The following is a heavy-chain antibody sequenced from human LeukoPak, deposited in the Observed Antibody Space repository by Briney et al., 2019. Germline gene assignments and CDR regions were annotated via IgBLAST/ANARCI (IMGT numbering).Heavy chain of an antibody. V-gene: IGHV4-4*07. Sequence: SETLSLTCTVSGGSISSYYWSWIRQPAGKGLEWIGRIYTSGSTNYNPSLKSRVTMSVDTSKNQFSLKLSSVTAADTAVYYCARDSDYYDSRGAFDIWGQGTMVTVSS. J-gene: IGHJ3*02. CDR1: GGSISSYY. CDR2: IYTSGST. CDR3: ARDSDYYDSRGAFDI. D-gene: IGHD3-22*01.